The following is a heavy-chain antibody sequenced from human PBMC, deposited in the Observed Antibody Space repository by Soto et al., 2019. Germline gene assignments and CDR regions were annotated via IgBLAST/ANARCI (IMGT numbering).Heavy chain of an antibody. V-gene: IGHV3-73*01. J-gene: IGHJ6*02. CDR1: GFIFSSSA. Sequence: GGSLSLSCAASGFIFSSSAIHWVRQASGKGLEWVGRIRSRANNFATSSAASVKGRFTFSRDDSKNTAYLQMNTLKPEDTAVYYCARGQGAAIGDYYYHGMDVWGQGTTGTVSS. CDR3: ARGQGAAIGDYYYHGMDV. D-gene: IGHD2-2*02. CDR2: IRSRANNFAT.